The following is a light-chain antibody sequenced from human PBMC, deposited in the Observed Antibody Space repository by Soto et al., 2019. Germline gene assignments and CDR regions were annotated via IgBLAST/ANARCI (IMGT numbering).Light chain of an antibody. Sequence: QSALTQPASVSGSPGQSITISCTGTASDVGAYDYVSWYQHHTGKPPKLLIFEVRDRPSGVSNRFSGSKSGNTASLTISGLQPEDEADYFCSSSTRSSTLVFGPVTKVTVL. V-gene: IGLV2-14*01. CDR3: SSSTRSSTLV. CDR2: EVR. J-gene: IGLJ1*01. CDR1: ASDVGAYDY.